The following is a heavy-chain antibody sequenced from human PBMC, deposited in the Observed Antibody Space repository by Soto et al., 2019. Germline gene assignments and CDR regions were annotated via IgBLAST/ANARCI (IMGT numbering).Heavy chain of an antibody. CDR1: GYTFTSYD. CDR2: MNPNSGNT. Sequence: GASVKVSCKASGYTFTSYDINWVRQATGQGLEWMGWMNPNSGNTGYAQKFQGRVTMTRNTSISTAYMELSSLRSEDTAVYYCARGPEGVPAARRGDYYYYYMDVWGKGTTVTVSS. V-gene: IGHV1-8*01. J-gene: IGHJ6*03. D-gene: IGHD2-2*01. CDR3: ARGPEGVPAARRGDYYYYYMDV.